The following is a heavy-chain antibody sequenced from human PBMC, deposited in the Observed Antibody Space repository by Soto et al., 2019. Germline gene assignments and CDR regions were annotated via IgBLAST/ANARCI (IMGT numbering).Heavy chain of an antibody. CDR3: ARDAVTGPIDY. V-gene: IGHV4-30-4*01. CDR1: GGSISSGYYY. Sequence: PSETLSLTCTVSGGSISSGYYYWSWIRQPPGKGLEWIGYIYYSGSTYYNPSLKSRVTISVDTSKNQFSLKLSSVTAADTAVYYCARDAVTGPIDYWGQGTLVTVSS. J-gene: IGHJ4*02. CDR2: IYYSGST. D-gene: IGHD4-17*01.